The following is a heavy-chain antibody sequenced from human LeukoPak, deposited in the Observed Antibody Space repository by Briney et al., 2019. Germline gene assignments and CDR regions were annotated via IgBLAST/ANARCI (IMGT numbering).Heavy chain of an antibody. CDR1: GVTFSSYG. CDR2: ISYDGSNK. D-gene: IGHD1-1*01. J-gene: IGHJ6*04. CDR3: AKDGRGGMDV. V-gene: IGHV3-30*18. Sequence: QPGGSLRLSCAASGVTFSSYGMHWVRQAPGKGLEWVAVISYDGSNKYYADSVKGRFTISRDNSKNTLYLQMNSLRAEDTAVYYCAKDGRGGMDVWGKGTTVTVSS.